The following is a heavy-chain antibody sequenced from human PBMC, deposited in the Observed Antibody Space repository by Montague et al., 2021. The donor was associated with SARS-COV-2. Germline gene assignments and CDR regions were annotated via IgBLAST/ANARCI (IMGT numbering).Heavy chain of an antibody. J-gene: IGHJ4*02. V-gene: IGHV4-59*08. CDR2: ISDSGST. CDR1: GGSISSFY. CDR3: ARHYSATLPADY. D-gene: IGHD2-15*01. Sequence: SETLSLTCTVSGGSISSFYWSWFRQPPGKGLEWIGYISDSGSTNHNPSLTSRVTMSVDTSKNQFSLKVNSVTAADTAVYYCARHYSATLPADYWGQGTLVTVSS.